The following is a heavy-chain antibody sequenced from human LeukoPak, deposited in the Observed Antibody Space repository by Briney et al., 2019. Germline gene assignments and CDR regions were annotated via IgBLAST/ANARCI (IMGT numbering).Heavy chain of an antibody. CDR2: INLNSCGT. V-gene: IGHV1-2*04. CDR1: GYTFTGYY. Sequence: GALVKVSCKASGYTFTGYYMHWVRQAPGQGLEWRGWINLNSCGTNYAQKFQGWVTMTRDTSISTAYMELSRLRSDDTAVYYCARMGTYGMDVWGKGTTVTVSS. CDR3: ARMGTYGMDV. J-gene: IGHJ6*04.